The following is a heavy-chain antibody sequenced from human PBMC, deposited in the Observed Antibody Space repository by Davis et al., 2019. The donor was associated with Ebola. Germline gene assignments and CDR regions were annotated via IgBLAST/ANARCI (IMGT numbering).Heavy chain of an antibody. CDR1: GYSFTSYW. Sequence: PGGSLRLSCKGSGYSFTSYWIGWVRQMPGKGLEWMGIIYPGDSDTRYSPSFQGQVTISTDKSISTAYLQWSSLKASDTAMYYCARHCVAAAHDAFDIWGQGTMVTVSS. CDR3: ARHCVAAAHDAFDI. D-gene: IGHD6-13*01. CDR2: IYPGDSDT. J-gene: IGHJ3*02. V-gene: IGHV5-51*01.